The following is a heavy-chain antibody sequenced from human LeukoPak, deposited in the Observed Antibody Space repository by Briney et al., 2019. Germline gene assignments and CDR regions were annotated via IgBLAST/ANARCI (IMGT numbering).Heavy chain of an antibody. CDR3: ARDSPRTRVAGGPDY. CDR2: INAGSGYT. Sequence: ASVKVSCKASGYIFTTHAMHWLRQAPGQRPEWMGWINAGSGYTKYSQKFQGRVTMTTDTFTTTAYMELRSLTSDDTAVYYCARDSPRTRVAGGPDYWGQGTLVTVSS. CDR1: GYIFTTHA. J-gene: IGHJ4*02. V-gene: IGHV1-3*01. D-gene: IGHD6-19*01.